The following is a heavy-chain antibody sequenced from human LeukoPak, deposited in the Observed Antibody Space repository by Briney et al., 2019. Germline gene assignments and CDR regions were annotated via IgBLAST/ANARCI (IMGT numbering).Heavy chain of an antibody. V-gene: IGHV4-38-2*01. CDR2: IYHNGNT. J-gene: IGHJ4*02. Sequence: SETLSLTCAVSGYSISSGYYWGWIRQPPGKGLEWIGTIYHNGNTYYNPSLKSRVTISVDTSKNQFSLKLSSVTAEDTAVYYCARVRYNYGDSDYWGQGTLVTVSS. D-gene: IGHD5-18*01. CDR3: ARVRYNYGDSDY. CDR1: GYSISSGYY.